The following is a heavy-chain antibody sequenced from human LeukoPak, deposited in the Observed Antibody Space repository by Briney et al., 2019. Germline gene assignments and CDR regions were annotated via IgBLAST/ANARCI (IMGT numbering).Heavy chain of an antibody. V-gene: IGHV5-51*01. CDR2: IYLGDSDT. J-gene: IGHJ4*02. Sequence: GESLKISCKGSGYSLNSYWIGWVRQMPGKGLEWMGIIYLGDSDTRYGPSFQGQVTISADKSISTAYLQWSSLKASDTAMYYCARPHYYDSSGYYFDYWGQGTLVTVSS. D-gene: IGHD3-22*01. CDR3: ARPHYYDSSGYYFDY. CDR1: GYSLNSYW.